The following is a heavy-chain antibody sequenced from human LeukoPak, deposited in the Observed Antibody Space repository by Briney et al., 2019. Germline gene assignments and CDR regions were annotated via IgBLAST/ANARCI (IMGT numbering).Heavy chain of an antibody. CDR1: RLTLSSYW. V-gene: IGHV3-7*05. CDR3: ARGGYSYGNRGNFCDY. J-gene: IGHJ4*02. CDR2: IKQDGSEK. Sequence: GGSLRLSRAASRLTLSSYWMSSVRQAPGKGLEWVANIKQDGSEKYYVDSVKGRFTISRDNAKNSVLLQMSSLRAEDTAVYYCARGGYSYGNRGNFCDYWGQGILVTVSS. D-gene: IGHD5-18*01.